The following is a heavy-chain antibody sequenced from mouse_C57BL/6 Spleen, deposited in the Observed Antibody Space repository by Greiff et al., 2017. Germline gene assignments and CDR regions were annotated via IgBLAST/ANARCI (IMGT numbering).Heavy chain of an antibody. CDR2: IYPGSGST. J-gene: IGHJ2*01. V-gene: IGHV1-55*01. D-gene: IGHD1-1*01. CDR1: GYTFTSYW. Sequence: QVQLQQPGAELVKPGASVKMSCKASGYTFTSYWLTWVKQRPGQGLEWIGDIYPGSGSTNYNEKFKSKATLTVDTSSSTAYMQLSSLTSEDSAVYYCAREDYYGSSPYFDYWGQGTTLTVSS. CDR3: AREDYYGSSPYFDY.